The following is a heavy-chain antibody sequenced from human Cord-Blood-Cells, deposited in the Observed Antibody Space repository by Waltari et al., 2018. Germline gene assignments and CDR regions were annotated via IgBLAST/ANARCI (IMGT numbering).Heavy chain of an antibody. Sequence: QVQLVESGGGVVQPGRSLRLSCAASGFTFSSYGMHWVRQAPGKGLEWVAVIWYDGRKKYYADSVKGRFTSSRDDSKNTLYLQMNSLSAEDTAVYYCARDLWGSDAFDIWGQGTMVTVSS. CDR3: ARDLWGSDAFDI. V-gene: IGHV3-33*01. CDR1: GFTFSSYG. CDR2: IWYDGRKK. D-gene: IGHD7-27*01. J-gene: IGHJ3*02.